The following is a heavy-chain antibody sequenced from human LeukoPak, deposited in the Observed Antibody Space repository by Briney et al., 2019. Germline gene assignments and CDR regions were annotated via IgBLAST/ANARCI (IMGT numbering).Heavy chain of an antibody. CDR1: GGXISSSSYY. V-gene: IGHV4-39*01. CDR2: MYYSGNT. Sequence: PSETLSLTCTVSGGXISSSSYYWGWIRQPPGKGLEWLGTMYYSGNTYYNPSLKSRVTISVDTSKNQISLKLSSVTAADTAVYYCARQPAGDYVSDYWGQGTLVTVSS. CDR3: ARQPAGDYVSDY. J-gene: IGHJ4*02. D-gene: IGHD4-17*01.